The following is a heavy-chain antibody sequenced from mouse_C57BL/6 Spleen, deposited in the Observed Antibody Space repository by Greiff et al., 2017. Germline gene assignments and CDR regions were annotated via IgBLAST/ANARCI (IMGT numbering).Heavy chain of an antibody. J-gene: IGHJ1*03. Sequence: QVQLQQSGAELVRPGSSVKLSCKASGYTFTSYWMDWVKQRPGQGLEWIGNIYPSDSETHYNQKFKDKATLTVDKSSSTAYMQLSSLTSEDSAVYYCARWGDYGRYFDVWGTGTTVTVSS. CDR1: GYTFTSYW. CDR2: IYPSDSET. CDR3: ARWGDYGRYFDV. D-gene: IGHD2-4*01. V-gene: IGHV1-61*01.